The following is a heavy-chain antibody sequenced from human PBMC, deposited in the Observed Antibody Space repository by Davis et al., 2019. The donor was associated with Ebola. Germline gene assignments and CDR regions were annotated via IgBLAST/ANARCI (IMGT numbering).Heavy chain of an antibody. CDR2: INHSGST. J-gene: IGHJ6*02. D-gene: IGHD4-17*01. CDR3: ARSPLGDYLYYYYYGMDV. CDR1: GGSFSGYY. V-gene: IGHV4-34*01. Sequence: PSETLSLTCAVYGGSFSGYYWSWIRQPPGKGLEWIGEINHSGSTNYNPSLKSRVTISVDTSKNQFSLKLSSVTAADTAVYYCARSPLGDYLYYYYYGMDVWGQGTTVTVSS.